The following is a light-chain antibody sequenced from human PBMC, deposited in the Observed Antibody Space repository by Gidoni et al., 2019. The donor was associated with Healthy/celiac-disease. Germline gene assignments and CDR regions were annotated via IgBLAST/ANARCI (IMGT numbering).Light chain of an antibody. CDR3: MQALQTPYT. CDR1: QSLLHSNGYNY. V-gene: IGKV2-28*01. Sequence: DIVMTQSPLSLPVTPGEPASISCGSSQSLLHSNGYNYLDWYLQKPGQSPQLLIYLGSNRASGVPDRFSGSGSGTDFTLKISRVEAEDVGVYYCMQALQTPYTFXQXTKLEIK. J-gene: IGKJ2*01. CDR2: LGS.